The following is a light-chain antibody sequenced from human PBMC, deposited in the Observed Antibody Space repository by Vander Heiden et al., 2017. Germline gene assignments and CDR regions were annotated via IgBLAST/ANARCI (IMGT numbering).Light chain of an antibody. J-gene: IGKJ1*01. CDR2: GAS. CDR3: QQHNNWPRT. CDR1: QSVRSN. Sequence: EIVMTQSPATLSVSPGETATLSCRASQSVRSNLAWYQQKPGQAPRLLIDGASARASGIPTRFSGSGSGTEFTLTISSLQSEDFAIYYCQQHNNWPRTFGQGTTVDLK. V-gene: IGKV3-15*01.